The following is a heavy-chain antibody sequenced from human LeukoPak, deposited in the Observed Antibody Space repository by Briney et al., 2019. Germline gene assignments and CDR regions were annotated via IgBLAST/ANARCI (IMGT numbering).Heavy chain of an antibody. V-gene: IGHV1-2*06. CDR2: INPNSGGT. CDR1: GYTFTGYY. D-gene: IGHD5-18*01. Sequence: ASVKVSCKASGYTFTGYYMHWVRQAPGQGLEWMGRINPNSGGTNYAQKFQGRVTMTRDTSISTAYMELSRLRSDDTAVHYCARVGTEGYSYGHGWYFDYWGQGTLVTVSS. J-gene: IGHJ4*02. CDR3: ARVGTEGYSYGHGWYFDY.